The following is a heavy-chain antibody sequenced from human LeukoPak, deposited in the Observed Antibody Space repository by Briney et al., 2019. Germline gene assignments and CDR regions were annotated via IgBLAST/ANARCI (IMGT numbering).Heavy chain of an antibody. CDR2: ISDDGSNE. J-gene: IGHJ4*02. D-gene: IGHD6-6*01. V-gene: IGHV3-30*04. CDR1: GSTFSASS. Sequence: GGSLRLSCAASGSTFSASSMHWVHQAPGKGLEWVALISDDGSNESFADSVKGRFTISRDNSKNTLYLQMNSLRADDTAVYYCARDHQVSYFDYWGQGTLVTVSS. CDR3: ARDHQVSYFDY.